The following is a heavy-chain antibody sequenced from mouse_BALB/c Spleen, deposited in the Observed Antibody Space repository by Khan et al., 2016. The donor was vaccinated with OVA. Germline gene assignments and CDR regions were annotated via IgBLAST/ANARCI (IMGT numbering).Heavy chain of an antibody. CDR2: ISSGGSYT. Sequence: EVELVESGGDLVKPGGSLKLSCAASGFTFSTYGMSWVRQSPDKRLEWVATISSGGSYTYYQENVKGRFTISRDNAKNTLYLQMSSLKSEDTAMYYGARLAYYYNSEGFAYWGQGTLVTVSA. J-gene: IGHJ3*01. CDR3: ARLAYYYNSEGFAY. V-gene: IGHV5-6*01. D-gene: IGHD1-1*01. CDR1: GFTFSTYG.